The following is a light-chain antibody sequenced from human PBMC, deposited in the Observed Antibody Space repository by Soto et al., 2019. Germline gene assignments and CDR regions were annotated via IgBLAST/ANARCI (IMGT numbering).Light chain of an antibody. CDR1: QSVSSRY. V-gene: IGKV3-20*01. J-gene: IGKJ5*01. Sequence: EIVLTQSPGTLSLSPGERAALSCRASQSVSSRYLAWYQQKPGQAPRLLIYGASSRATGIPDRFSGSGSETDFTLTISRLEPEDFAVYYCQQYGSSLSITFGQGTRLEIK. CDR3: QQYGSSLSIT. CDR2: GAS.